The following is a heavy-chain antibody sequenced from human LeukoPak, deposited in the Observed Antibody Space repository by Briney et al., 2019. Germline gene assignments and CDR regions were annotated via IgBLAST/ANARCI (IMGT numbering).Heavy chain of an antibody. CDR1: GYTFTSYY. Sequence: GASVKVSCKASGYTFTSYYMHWVRQAPGQGLEWMGIINPSGGSTSYAQKFQGRVTMTRDTSISTAYMELSRLRSDDTAVYYCARAAGSYYLRPSYWGQGTLVTVSS. CDR2: INPSGGST. CDR3: ARAAGSYYLRPSY. V-gene: IGHV1-46*01. J-gene: IGHJ4*02. D-gene: IGHD1-26*01.